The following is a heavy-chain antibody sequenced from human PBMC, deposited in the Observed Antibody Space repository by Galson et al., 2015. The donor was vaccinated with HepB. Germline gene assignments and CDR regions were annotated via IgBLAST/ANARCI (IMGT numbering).Heavy chain of an antibody. CDR3: AIIINYYDSSGYLQGGAFDI. V-gene: IGHV3-21*01. J-gene: IGHJ3*02. Sequence: SLRLSRAASGFTFSSYSMNWVRQAPGKGLEWVSSISSSSSYIYYADSVKGRFTISRDNAKNSLYLQMNSLRAEDTAVYYCAIIINYYDSSGYLQGGAFDIWGQGTMVTVSS. CDR2: ISSSSSYI. CDR1: GFTFSSYS. D-gene: IGHD3-22*01.